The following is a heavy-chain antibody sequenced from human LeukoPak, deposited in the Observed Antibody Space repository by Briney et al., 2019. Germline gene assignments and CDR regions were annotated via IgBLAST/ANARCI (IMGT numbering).Heavy chain of an antibody. D-gene: IGHD3-22*01. J-gene: IGHJ5*02. V-gene: IGHV4-30-2*01. CDR1: GGSISSGGYS. CDR2: IYHSGST. Sequence: PSETLSLTCAVSGGSISSGGYSWSWIRQPPGKGLEWIGYIYHSGSTYYNPSLKSRVTISVDRSKNQFSLKLSSVTAADTAVYYCARCDGYPTGSWLDPWGQGTLVTVSS. CDR3: ARCDGYPTGSWLDP.